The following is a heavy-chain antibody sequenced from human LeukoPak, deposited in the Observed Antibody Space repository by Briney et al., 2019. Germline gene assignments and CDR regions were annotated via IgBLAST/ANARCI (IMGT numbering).Heavy chain of an antibody. CDR1: GFTFSSYW. V-gene: IGHV3-74*01. Sequence: GGSLRLSCAASGFTFSSYWMHWVRQAPGKGLVWVSRINSDGSSTSYADSVKGRFTISRDNAKNTLYLQMNSLRAEDTAVYYCASGYRGSYFGFYYFDYWGQGTLVTVSS. D-gene: IGHD1-26*01. J-gene: IGHJ4*02. CDR3: ASGYRGSYFGFYYFDY. CDR2: INSDGSST.